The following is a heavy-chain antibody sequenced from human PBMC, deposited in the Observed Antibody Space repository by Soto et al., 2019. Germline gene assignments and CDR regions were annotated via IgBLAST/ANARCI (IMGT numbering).Heavy chain of an antibody. CDR3: ATFISVPSL. D-gene: IGHD3-10*01. V-gene: IGHV4-31*02. CDR1: GGSISSGGYY. J-gene: IGHJ4*02. Sequence: LCGGSISSGGYYWSWIRQHPGKGLEWIGYIYYSGSTYYNPSLKSRVTISVDTSKNQFSLKLSSVTAADTAVYYCATFISVPSLWGQGTLVTVSS. CDR2: IYYSGST.